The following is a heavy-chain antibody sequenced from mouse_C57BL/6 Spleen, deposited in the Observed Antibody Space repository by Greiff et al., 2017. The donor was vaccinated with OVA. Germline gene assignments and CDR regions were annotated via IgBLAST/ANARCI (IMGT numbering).Heavy chain of an antibody. CDR2: IYPRGGST. D-gene: IGHD1-1*01. Sequence: VQLQQSGPELVKPGASVKLSCKASGYTFTSYDINWVKQRPGQGLEWIGWIYPRGGSTKYTEKLKGKATLTVDTSSSTAYMELHSLTSEDEAVSFCASSYYYGSSYDFDDWGQGTTLTVSS. V-gene: IGHV1-85*01. CDR1: GYTFTSYD. J-gene: IGHJ2*01. CDR3: ASSYYYGSSYDFDD.